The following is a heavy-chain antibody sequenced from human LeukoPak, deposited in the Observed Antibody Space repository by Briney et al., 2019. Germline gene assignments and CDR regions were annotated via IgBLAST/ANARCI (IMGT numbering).Heavy chain of an antibody. Sequence: GGSLRLSCAASGFTFSSYWMHWVRQAPGKGLVWVSRINSGGSSTNYADSVKGRFTISRDNAKNTLYLQMISLRAEDTAVYYCAKAKTLGSYYDSSGFDYWGQGTLVTVSS. J-gene: IGHJ4*02. V-gene: IGHV3-74*01. D-gene: IGHD3-22*01. CDR3: AKAKTLGSYYDSSGFDY. CDR2: INSGGSST. CDR1: GFTFSSYW.